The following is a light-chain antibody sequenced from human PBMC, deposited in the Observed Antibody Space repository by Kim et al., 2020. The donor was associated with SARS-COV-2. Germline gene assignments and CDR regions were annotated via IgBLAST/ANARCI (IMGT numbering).Light chain of an antibody. CDR1: SSDVGSYNL. CDR2: EVS. J-gene: IGLJ2*01. Sequence: QSALTQPASVSGSPGQSITISCTGTSSDVGSYNLVSWYQQHPGKAPKLMIYEVSKRPSGVSNRFSGSKSGNTASLTISGLQAEDEADYYCCSYAGSSTFRVVFGGGTKL. V-gene: IGLV2-23*02. CDR3: CSYAGSSTFRVV.